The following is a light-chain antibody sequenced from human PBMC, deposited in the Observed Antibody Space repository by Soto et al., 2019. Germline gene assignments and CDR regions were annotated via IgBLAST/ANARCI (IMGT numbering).Light chain of an antibody. CDR2: DAS. CDR3: QQSYSTSWT. Sequence: DIQMTQSPSTLSASVGDRVTITCRASQSISSWLAWYQQKPGKAPKLLIYDASSLESGVPSRFSGSGSGTEFTLTISSLQPDDFATYYCQQSYSTSWTFGQGTQVEIK. CDR1: QSISSW. V-gene: IGKV1-5*01. J-gene: IGKJ1*01.